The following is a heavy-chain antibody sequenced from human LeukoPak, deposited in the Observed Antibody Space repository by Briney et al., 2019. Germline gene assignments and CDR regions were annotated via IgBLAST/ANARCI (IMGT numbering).Heavy chain of an antibody. V-gene: IGHV1-2*02. CDR1: GYTFTGYY. J-gene: IGHJ4*02. Sequence: ASEKVSCKASGYTFTGYYMHWVRQAPGQGLEWMGWINPNSGGTNYAQKFQGRVTMTRDTSISTAYMELSRLRSDDTAVYYCARESYRITMVRGVIGYWGQGTLVTVSS. D-gene: IGHD3-10*01. CDR3: ARESYRITMVRGVIGY. CDR2: INPNSGGT.